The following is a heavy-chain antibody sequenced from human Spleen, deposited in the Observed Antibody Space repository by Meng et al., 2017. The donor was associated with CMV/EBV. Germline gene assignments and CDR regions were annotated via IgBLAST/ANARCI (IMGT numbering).Heavy chain of an antibody. CDR1: GGSISSYY. V-gene: IGHV4-59*01. CDR3: ARDRWSSGIDY. CDR2: IYYSGST. J-gene: IGHJ4*02. D-gene: IGHD6-19*01. Sequence: SETLSLTCTVSGGSISSYYWSWIRRPPGKGLEWIGYIYYSGSTSYNPSLKSRVTISVDTSKNQFSLKLTSVTAADTAFYYCARDRWSSGIDYWGQGTQVTVSS.